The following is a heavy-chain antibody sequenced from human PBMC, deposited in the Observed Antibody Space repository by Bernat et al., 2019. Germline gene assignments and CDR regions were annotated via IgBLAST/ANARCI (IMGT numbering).Heavy chain of an antibody. CDR2: ISGNGIDT. J-gene: IGHJ4*02. CDR1: GFTFSNHA. Sequence: EVQLMESGGGLVQPGGSLRLSCAASGFTFSNHAMNWVRQAPGKGLEWVLGISGNGIDTYYADSVKGRFTSSRDNSKNTMYLQLNSLRAEDTAVYYCAKSATGTTFGSHYWGQGTLVTVSS. V-gene: IGHV3-23*01. D-gene: IGHD1-7*01. CDR3: AKSATGTTFGSHY.